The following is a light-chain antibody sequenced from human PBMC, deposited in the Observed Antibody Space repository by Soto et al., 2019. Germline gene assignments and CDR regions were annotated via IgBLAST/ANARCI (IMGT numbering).Light chain of an antibody. V-gene: IGKV3-11*01. CDR2: DAS. CDR1: QSVSSY. CDR3: QQRSNWFWT. Sequence: EIVLTQSPATLSLSPGERATLSCRASQSVSSYLAWYQQKPGQAPRLLIYDASNRATGIPARFSGSGSGTDFTLTISSLEPEDFAVSYCQQRSNWFWTFGQGTKVDIK. J-gene: IGKJ1*01.